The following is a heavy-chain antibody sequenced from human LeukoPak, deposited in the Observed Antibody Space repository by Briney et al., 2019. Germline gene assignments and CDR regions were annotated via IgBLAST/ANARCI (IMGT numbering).Heavy chain of an antibody. CDR3: ARLKASYYDFWSGYSEKYYFDY. CDR1: GGSISSHY. V-gene: IGHV4-59*08. D-gene: IGHD3-3*01. CDR2: IYYSGTT. J-gene: IGHJ4*02. Sequence: SETLSLTCTVSGGSISSHYWSWIRQPPGKGLEWIGYIYYSGTTNYNPSLKSRVTISVDTSKNQISLKLSSVTAADTAVYYCARLKASYYDFWSGYSEKYYFDYWGQGTLVTVSS.